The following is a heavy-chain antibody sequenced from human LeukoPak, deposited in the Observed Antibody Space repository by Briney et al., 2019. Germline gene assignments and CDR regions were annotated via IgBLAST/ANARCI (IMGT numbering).Heavy chain of an antibody. Sequence: GGSLRLSCAASGFTFSSYWMSWVRQAPGKGLEWVANIKQDGSEKYYVDSVKGRFTISRDNAKNSLYLQMNSLRAEDTAVYYCARTDYDFWSGYYTEYYFDYRGQGTLVTVSS. CDR1: GFTFSSYW. J-gene: IGHJ4*02. CDR2: IKQDGSEK. D-gene: IGHD3-3*01. V-gene: IGHV3-7*01. CDR3: ARTDYDFWSGYYTEYYFDY.